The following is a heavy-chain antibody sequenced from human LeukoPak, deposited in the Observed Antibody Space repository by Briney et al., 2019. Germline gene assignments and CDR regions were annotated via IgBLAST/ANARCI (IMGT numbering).Heavy chain of an antibody. Sequence: GGSLRLSCEASGFTYSNYAMHWVRQAPGKGLEWVAVISYDGSNKYYADSVKGRFTISRDNSKNTLYLQMNSLRSEDTAVYYCARTIFGVLNSSASRDVWGKGTTVTVSS. CDR3: ARTIFGVLNSSASRDV. CDR1: GFTYSNYA. CDR2: ISYDGSNK. D-gene: IGHD3-3*01. J-gene: IGHJ6*04. V-gene: IGHV3-30-3*01.